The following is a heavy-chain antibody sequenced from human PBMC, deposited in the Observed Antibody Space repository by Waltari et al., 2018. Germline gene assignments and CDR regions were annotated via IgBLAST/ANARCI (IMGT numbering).Heavy chain of an antibody. Sequence: QVQLQESVPGLVKPSETLSLTCTLSGGSISSYYWSRIRQPPGKGLEWIGYIYYSGSTNYNPSLKSRVTISVDTAKIQFSLKLSSVTAADTAVYYCARESLVEDAFDIWGQGTMVTVSS. J-gene: IGHJ3*02. CDR1: GGSISSYY. CDR2: IYYSGST. CDR3: ARESLVEDAFDI. V-gene: IGHV4-59*01. D-gene: IGHD6-6*01.